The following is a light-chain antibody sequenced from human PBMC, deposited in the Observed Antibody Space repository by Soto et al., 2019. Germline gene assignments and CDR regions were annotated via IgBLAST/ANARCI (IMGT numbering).Light chain of an antibody. CDR2: EVS. V-gene: IGLV2-14*01. CDR3: SSYTRSSTLI. CDR1: SSDVSSYNY. J-gene: IGLJ2*01. Sequence: QSALTQAASVSGSPGQSITISCTGTSSDVSSYNYVSWYQQHPGKAPKLMIYEVSNRPSGVSNRFSGSKSGNTASLTISGLQAADEADYYCSSYTRSSTLIFGGGTKLTVL.